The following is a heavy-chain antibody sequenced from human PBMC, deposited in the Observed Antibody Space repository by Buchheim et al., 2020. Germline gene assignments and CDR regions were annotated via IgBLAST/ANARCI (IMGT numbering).Heavy chain of an antibody. CDR2: INSDGSST. CDR1: GFTFSSYW. J-gene: IGHJ6*03. V-gene: IGHV3-74*01. CDR3: ARVEGTSAGTYYYYYYMDV. D-gene: IGHD1-1*01. Sequence: EVQLVESGGGLVQPGGSLRLSCAASGFTFSSYWMHWVRQAPGKGLVWVSRINSDGSSTSYADSVKGRFTISRDNAKKTLYLQMNSLRAEDTAVYYCARVEGTSAGTYYYYYYMDVWGKGTT.